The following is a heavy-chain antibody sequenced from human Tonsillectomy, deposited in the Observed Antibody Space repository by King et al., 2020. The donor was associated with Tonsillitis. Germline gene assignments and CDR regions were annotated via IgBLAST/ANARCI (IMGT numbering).Heavy chain of an antibody. CDR2: ISYTGST. D-gene: IGHD4-17*01. Sequence: VQLQESGPGLVKPSQTLSLTCTVSGGSISSGGYYWTWIRQYPGKGLDWIGYISYTGSTYYNPSLRSRVTISADTPKNQFSLKLRSVTAADTAVYYCARDQRYGDSIFDYWGQGTLVTVSS. CDR1: GGSISSGGYY. CDR3: ARDQRYGDSIFDY. J-gene: IGHJ4*02. V-gene: IGHV4-31*03.